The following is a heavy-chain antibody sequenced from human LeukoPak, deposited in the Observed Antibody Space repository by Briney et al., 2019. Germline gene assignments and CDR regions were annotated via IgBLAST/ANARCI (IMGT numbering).Heavy chain of an antibody. Sequence: PSETLSLTCTVTGGSISSYYWSWIRQSPGRGLEWIGYIHYTMNTDYNPSLRSRVTISVDTSKNQFSLRLNSVTAADTAVYYCARGFREDRYCIHETCYALESWSQGTSVTVSS. D-gene: IGHD2-15*01. V-gene: IGHV4-59*13. CDR2: IHYTMNT. CDR3: ARGFREDRYCIHETCYALES. J-gene: IGHJ4*01. CDR1: GGSISSYY.